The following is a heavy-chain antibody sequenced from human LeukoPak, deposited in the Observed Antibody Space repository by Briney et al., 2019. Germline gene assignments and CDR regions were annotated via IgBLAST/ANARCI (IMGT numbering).Heavy chain of an antibody. CDR1: SGSISSYY. J-gene: IGHJ6*02. D-gene: IGHD6-19*01. Sequence: SETLSLTCTVSSGSISSYYWSWIRQPPGKGLEWIGYIYYSGSTNYNPSLKSRVTISVDTSKNQFSLKLSSVTAADTAVYYCARDDRIAVAGSNYYYYYGMDVWGQGTTVTVSS. CDR3: ARDDRIAVAGSNYYYYYGMDV. V-gene: IGHV4-59*01. CDR2: IYYSGST.